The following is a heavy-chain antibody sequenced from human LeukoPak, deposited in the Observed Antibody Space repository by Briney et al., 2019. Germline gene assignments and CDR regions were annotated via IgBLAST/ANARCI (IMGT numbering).Heavy chain of an antibody. CDR3: AKDVIVVVPAAIQTPPDY. Sequence: PGGSLRLSCAASGFTFSSYAMSWVRQAPGKGLEWVSAISGSGGSTYYADSVKGRFTISRDNSKNTLYLQMNSLRAEDTAVYYCAKDVIVVVPAAIQTPPDYWGQGTLVTVSS. J-gene: IGHJ4*02. CDR1: GFTFSSYA. V-gene: IGHV3-23*01. D-gene: IGHD2-2*01. CDR2: ISGSGGST.